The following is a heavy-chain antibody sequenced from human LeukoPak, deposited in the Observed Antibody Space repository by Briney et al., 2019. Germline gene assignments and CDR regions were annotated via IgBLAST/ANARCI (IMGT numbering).Heavy chain of an antibody. CDR2: INHSGST. CDR3: ARGWITMVRGVIQRGNAFDI. D-gene: IGHD3-10*01. CDR1: GGSFSGYY. Sequence: SETLSLTCAVYGGSFSGYYWSWIRQPPGKGLEWIGEINHSGSTNYNPSLKSRVTISVDTSKNQFSLKLSSVTAADTAVYYCARGWITMVRGVIQRGNAFDIWGQGTMVTVSS. J-gene: IGHJ3*02. V-gene: IGHV4-34*01.